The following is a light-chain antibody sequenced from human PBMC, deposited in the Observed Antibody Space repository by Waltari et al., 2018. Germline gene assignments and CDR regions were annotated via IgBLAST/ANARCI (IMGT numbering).Light chain of an antibody. J-gene: IGKJ3*01. CDR3: QQSYSTPPNT. V-gene: IGKV1-39*01. CDR1: QSMSSY. Sequence: DIQMTQSPSSLSASVGDRVTSTCRASQSMSSYLNGYQQKPGKDPKLLIYAASSLQRGVPSRFSGSGSGTDFTLTISSLQPEDFATYYCQQSYSTPPNTFGPGTKVDIK. CDR2: AAS.